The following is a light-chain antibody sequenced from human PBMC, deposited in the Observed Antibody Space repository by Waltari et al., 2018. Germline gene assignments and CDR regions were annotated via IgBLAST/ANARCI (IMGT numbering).Light chain of an antibody. CDR3: QVWDGGRVV. Sequence: SYVLTQPPSESVAPGQEATITCGGNNIERKSVHWYQRPGQAPLLVVYDDSDRASGIPERFSGSKSGDTATLTISRVEAGDEADYSCQVWDGGRVVFGGGTKLTVL. CDR1: NIERKS. J-gene: IGLJ3*02. CDR2: DDS. V-gene: IGLV3-21*02.